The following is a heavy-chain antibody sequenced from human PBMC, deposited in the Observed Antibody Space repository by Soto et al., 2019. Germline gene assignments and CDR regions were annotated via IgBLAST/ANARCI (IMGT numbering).Heavy chain of an antibody. Sequence: QVQLQQWGAGLLKPSETLSLTCAVYGGSFSGYYWSWIRQPPGKGLEWIGEINHSGSTNYNPSLTSRVTISVDTSKNQFSLKLSSVTAADTAVYYCARGTRYSSGWYVYWGQGTLVTVSS. CDR2: INHSGST. D-gene: IGHD6-19*01. V-gene: IGHV4-34*01. CDR1: GGSFSGYY. CDR3: ARGTRYSSGWYVY. J-gene: IGHJ4*02.